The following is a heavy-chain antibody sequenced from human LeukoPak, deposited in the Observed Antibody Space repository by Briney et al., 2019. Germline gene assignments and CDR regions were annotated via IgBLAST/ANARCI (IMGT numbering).Heavy chain of an antibody. Sequence: GGSLRLSCAASGFTFSPCGMHWVRQAPGKGLEWVAFIRYDGNNKYYSDSVKGRFTISRDNSKNTLYLQMNSLRAEDTAVYYCAKDRLTVAHFDYWGQGTPVTVSS. D-gene: IGHD4-23*01. J-gene: IGHJ4*02. CDR1: GFTFSPCG. CDR3: AKDRLTVAHFDY. V-gene: IGHV3-30*02. CDR2: IRYDGNNK.